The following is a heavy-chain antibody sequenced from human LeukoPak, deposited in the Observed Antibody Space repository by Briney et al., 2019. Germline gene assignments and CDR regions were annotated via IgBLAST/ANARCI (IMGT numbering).Heavy chain of an antibody. J-gene: IGHJ5*02. CDR3: ATPGYSSSWYSFPS. V-gene: IGHV3-48*03. D-gene: IGHD6-13*01. CDR1: VFTYSSYD. CDR2: IRRSGSKK. Sequence: GGSLRLSCADYVFTYSSYDVNWVRQAPGKGLEWVAYIRRSGSKKYYADSVKGRFTISRENDKNSVYMQIHSLSAEDTSVYYSATPGYSSSWYSFPSSGPGTLVTVSS.